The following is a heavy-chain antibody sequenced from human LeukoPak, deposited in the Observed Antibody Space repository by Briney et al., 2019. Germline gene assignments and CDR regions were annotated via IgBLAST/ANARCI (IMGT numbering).Heavy chain of an antibody. Sequence: GESLKISCKGSGYSFTTYWIGWVRQMPGKGLEWMGTIYPGDSDTTYNPSFEGQVTMSADTSINTAYLQWNNLKASDTAMYYCAKEKGIVGANLAYDLWGQGTMVTVSS. CDR2: IYPGDSDT. D-gene: IGHD1-26*01. CDR3: AKEKGIVGANLAYDL. J-gene: IGHJ3*01. CDR1: GYSFTTYW. V-gene: IGHV5-51*01.